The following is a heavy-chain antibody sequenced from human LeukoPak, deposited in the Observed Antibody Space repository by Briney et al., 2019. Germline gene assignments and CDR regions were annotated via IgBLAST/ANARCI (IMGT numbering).Heavy chain of an antibody. CDR3: ARSSYTSGSSYFDY. CDR2: ISSTTSYS. J-gene: IGHJ4*02. V-gene: IGHV3-11*03. CDR1: GFTFSDYY. D-gene: IGHD3-10*01. Sequence: GGSLRLSCAASGFTFSDYYMSWIRQAPGKGLEWLSYISSTTSYSDYADSVKGRFTISRDNAKNSLYLQMNSLRAEDTAVYYCARSSYTSGSSYFDYWGQGTQVTVSA.